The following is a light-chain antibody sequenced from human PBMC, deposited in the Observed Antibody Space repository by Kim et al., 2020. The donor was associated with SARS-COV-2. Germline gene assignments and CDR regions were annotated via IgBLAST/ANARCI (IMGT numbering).Light chain of an antibody. Sequence: QAGLTQQPSVSKGLSQTATLTCTGNNNNVGYQGATWLQQHQGHPPKVLSYSNDNRPSGISERFSASRSGNTASLTITGLQPEDEADYYCSAWDSSLSALVFGSGTKVTVL. CDR2: SND. V-gene: IGLV10-54*01. CDR1: NNNVGYQG. CDR3: SAWDSSLSALV. J-gene: IGLJ1*01.